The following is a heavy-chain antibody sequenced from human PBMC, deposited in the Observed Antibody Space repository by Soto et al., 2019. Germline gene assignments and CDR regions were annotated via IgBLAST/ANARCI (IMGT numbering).Heavy chain of an antibody. CDR2: INHSGST. Sequence: SETLSLTCAVYGGSFVGYYWSWIRQPPGKGLEWIGEINHSGSTNYNPSLKSRVTISVDTSKNQFSLKLSSVTAADTAVYYCARAWLDVYYYYGMDVWGQGTTVTVSS. J-gene: IGHJ6*02. CDR1: GGSFVGYY. D-gene: IGHD6-19*01. V-gene: IGHV4-34*01. CDR3: ARAWLDVYYYYGMDV.